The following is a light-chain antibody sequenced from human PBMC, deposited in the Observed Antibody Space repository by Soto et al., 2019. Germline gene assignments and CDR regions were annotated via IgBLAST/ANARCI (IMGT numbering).Light chain of an antibody. V-gene: IGLV3-21*02. J-gene: IGLJ1*01. CDR1: NIVIKS. CDR2: DDN. CDR3: QVWDSRSGHRV. Sequence: SSELTQPPSVSVAPGQTARITCERTNIVIKSVHWYQQKPGQAPVLVLYDDNDRPSGIPERISGSTSGNTASLTISRVEAGDEADYYCQVWDSRSGHRVFGTGTKVTVL.